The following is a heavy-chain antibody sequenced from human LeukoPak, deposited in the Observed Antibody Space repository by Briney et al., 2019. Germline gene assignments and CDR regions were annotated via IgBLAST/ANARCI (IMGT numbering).Heavy chain of an antibody. CDR2: VNPNSGHT. D-gene: IGHD2-15*01. CDR1: GYTFTSYD. V-gene: IGHV1-8*01. CDR3: ARGAPGSSCSGGRCPYFDY. Sequence: ASVKVSCKASGYTFTSYDINWVRQATGQGLEWMGWVNPNSGHTGFAQKFQGRVSMTSNTSISTAYMEVRSLRSEDTAVYYCARGAPGSSCSGGRCPYFDYWGQGTLVSVSS. J-gene: IGHJ4*02.